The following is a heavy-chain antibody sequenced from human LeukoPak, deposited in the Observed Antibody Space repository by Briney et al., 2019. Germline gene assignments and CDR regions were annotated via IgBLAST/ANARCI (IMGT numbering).Heavy chain of an antibody. D-gene: IGHD3-3*01. Sequence: PGGSLRLSCAASGFTFSSYAMHWVRQAPGKGLEWVAVISYDGSNKYYADSVKGRFTISRDNSKNTLYLQMNSLRAEDTAVYYCARGYYDFWSGLNPADYWGQGTLVTVSS. CDR1: GFTFSSYA. V-gene: IGHV3-30-3*01. J-gene: IGHJ4*02. CDR2: ISYDGSNK. CDR3: ARGYYDFWSGLNPADY.